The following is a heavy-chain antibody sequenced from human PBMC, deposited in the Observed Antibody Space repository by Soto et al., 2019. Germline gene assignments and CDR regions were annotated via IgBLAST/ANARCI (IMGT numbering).Heavy chain of an antibody. J-gene: IGHJ4*02. CDR1: GGSFSGYY. Sequence: QVQLQQWGAGLLKPSETLSLTCAVYGGSFSGYYWTWIRQPPGTGLEWIGEINHSGSTNYNPSLKSRVTISVDTSKNQSSLTLTSVTAADTAVYYCARDKITGLFDYWGLGTLVTVSS. V-gene: IGHV4-34*01. CDR3: ARDKITGLFDY. CDR2: INHSGST. D-gene: IGHD2-8*02.